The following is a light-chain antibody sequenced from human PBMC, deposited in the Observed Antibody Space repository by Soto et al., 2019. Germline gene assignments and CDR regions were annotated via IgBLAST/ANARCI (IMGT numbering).Light chain of an antibody. J-gene: IGKJ1*01. CDR1: QSISSW. CDR2: DAS. CDR3: QQYNSYSGT. Sequence: DIQMTQSPSTLSASAGDRVTIXXRASQSISSWLAWYQQKPGKAPKXVIYDASSLESGVPSRFSGSGSGTEFTLTISSLQPDDFATYYCQQYNSYSGTFGQGTKVDIK. V-gene: IGKV1-5*01.